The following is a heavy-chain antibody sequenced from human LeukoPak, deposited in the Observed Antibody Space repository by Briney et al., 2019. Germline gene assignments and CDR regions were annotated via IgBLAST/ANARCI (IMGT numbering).Heavy chain of an antibody. V-gene: IGHV4-31*03. Sequence: SETLSLTCSVSGGSISSGGYYWSWIRQHPGKGLEWIGYIYYSGSTYYNPSLKSRVTISIDTSKNQFSLKLSSVTAADTAVYYCATLSTGTTRGYAFDIWGQGTMVTVSS. CDR1: GGSISSGGYY. CDR2: IYYSGST. J-gene: IGHJ3*02. D-gene: IGHD1-7*01. CDR3: ATLSTGTTRGYAFDI.